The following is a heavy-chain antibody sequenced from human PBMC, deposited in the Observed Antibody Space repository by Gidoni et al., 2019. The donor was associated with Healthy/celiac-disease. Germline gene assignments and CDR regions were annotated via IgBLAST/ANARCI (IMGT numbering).Heavy chain of an antibody. D-gene: IGHD3-10*01. V-gene: IGHV3-43*01. Sequence: EVQLVESGGVVVQPGGSLRLSCAASGFTFDDYTLHWVRQATGKGLEWVSLISWDGGITYYADSVKGRFTISRDNSKNSLYLQMNSLRTEDTALYYCAKDMFYYGSGSYYTGFDYWGQGTLVTVSS. J-gene: IGHJ4*02. CDR1: GFTFDDYT. CDR3: AKDMFYYGSGSYYTGFDY. CDR2: ISWDGGIT.